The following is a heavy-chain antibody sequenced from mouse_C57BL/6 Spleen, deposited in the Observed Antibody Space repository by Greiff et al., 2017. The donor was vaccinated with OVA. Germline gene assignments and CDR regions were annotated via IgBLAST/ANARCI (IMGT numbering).Heavy chain of an antibody. CDR2: INPGSGGT. CDR3: ARSGTEAMDY. Sequence: QVQLQQSGAELVRPGTSVKLSCKASGYAFTNYLIEWVKQRPGQGLEWIGVINPGSGGTNYNEKFKGKATLTADKSSSTAYMQLSSLTSEDSAVYFCARSGTEAMDYWGQGTSVTVSS. CDR1: GYAFTNYL. D-gene: IGHD4-1*01. V-gene: IGHV1-54*01. J-gene: IGHJ4*01.